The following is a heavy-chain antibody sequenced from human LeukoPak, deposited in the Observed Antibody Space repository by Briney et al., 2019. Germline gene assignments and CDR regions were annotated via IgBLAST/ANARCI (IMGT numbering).Heavy chain of an antibody. Sequence: NSSETLSLTCTVSGGSISSYYWSWIRQPAGKGLEWIGRIYTSGSTNYNPSLKSRVTMSVDTSKNQFSLKLSSVTAADTAVYYCATTVTTTYYYYMDVWGKGTTVTVSS. CDR3: ATTVTTTYYYYMDV. CDR1: GGSISSYY. CDR2: IYTSGST. D-gene: IGHD4-17*01. J-gene: IGHJ6*03. V-gene: IGHV4-4*07.